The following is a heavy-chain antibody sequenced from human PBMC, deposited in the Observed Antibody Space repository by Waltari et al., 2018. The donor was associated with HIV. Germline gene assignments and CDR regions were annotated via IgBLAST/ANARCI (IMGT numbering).Heavy chain of an antibody. Sequence: EVHLVESGGGLIQPGGSLRLSCSVSGFTVSRNYMSWVRQAPGKGVYWVSVIDSVGSTSYADSVKGRFTICRDISKNTLYLQMNSLRAEDTAVYYCATGDYYDSRGYYSADYWGQGTLGSVSS. CDR2: IDSVGST. CDR1: GFTVSRNY. V-gene: IGHV3-53*01. J-gene: IGHJ4*02. CDR3: ATGDYYDSRGYYSADY. D-gene: IGHD3-22*01.